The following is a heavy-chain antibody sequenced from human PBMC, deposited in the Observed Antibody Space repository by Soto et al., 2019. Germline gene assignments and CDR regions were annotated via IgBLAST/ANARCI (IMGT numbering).Heavy chain of an antibody. Sequence: QVQLVQSGAEVKKPGASVKVSCKASGYTFTGYYMHWVRQAPGQGLEWMGWINPNSGGPNYAQKFQGRVTMTRYTSISTAYMELSRLRSDDTAVYYCARDSPRYCSSTSCYGLDVWGQGTTVTVSS. CDR1: GYTFTGYY. D-gene: IGHD2-2*01. CDR2: INPNSGGP. CDR3: ARDSPRYCSSTSCYGLDV. J-gene: IGHJ6*02. V-gene: IGHV1-2*02.